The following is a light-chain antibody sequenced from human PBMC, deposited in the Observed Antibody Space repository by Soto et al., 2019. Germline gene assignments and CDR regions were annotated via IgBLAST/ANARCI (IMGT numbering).Light chain of an antibody. J-gene: IGLJ1*01. CDR1: SSDVGGYNY. CDR2: EVT. Sequence: QSALTQPPSASGSPGQSVTISCTGTSSDVGGYNYVSWYKQHPGKAPKLMIYEVTKRPSGVPDRLSGSKSGNTASLNVSGLQFKDEADYYCSSFASTHTSVFGTGPKVTVL. V-gene: IGLV2-8*01. CDR3: SSFASTHTSV.